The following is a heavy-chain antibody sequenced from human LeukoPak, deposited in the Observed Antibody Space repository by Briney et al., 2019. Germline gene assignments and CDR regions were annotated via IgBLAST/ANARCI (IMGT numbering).Heavy chain of an antibody. CDR3: ARHVKIAYCGDACYLYYSDF. V-gene: IGHV4-4*02. J-gene: IGHJ4*02. CDR2: IYHSGST. CDR1: GGLISSSNW. Sequence: PSETLSLTCAISGGLISSSNWWSWVRQPPGKALEWIGEIYHSGSTNYNPSLKSRVTISADKSRNQFSLNLNSVTAADTAVYYCARHVKIAYCGDACYLYYSDFWGQGTLVTVSS. D-gene: IGHD2-21*02.